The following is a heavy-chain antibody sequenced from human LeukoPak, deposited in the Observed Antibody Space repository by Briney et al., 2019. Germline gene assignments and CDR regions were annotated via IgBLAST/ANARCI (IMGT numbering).Heavy chain of an antibody. Sequence: SETLSLTCTVSGGSISSYYWSWIRQPPGKGLEWIGYIYYSGSTNYNPSLKGRVTISVDTSKNQFSLKLSSVTAADTAVYYCARVHYYDSLNPLYSFDYWGQGTLVTVSS. D-gene: IGHD3-22*01. CDR3: ARVHYYDSLNPLYSFDY. CDR1: GGSISSYY. J-gene: IGHJ4*02. CDR2: IYYSGST. V-gene: IGHV4-59*01.